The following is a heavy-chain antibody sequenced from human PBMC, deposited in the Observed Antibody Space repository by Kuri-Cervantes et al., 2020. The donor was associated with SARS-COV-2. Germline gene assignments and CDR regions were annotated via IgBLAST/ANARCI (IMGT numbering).Heavy chain of an antibody. CDR3: ARGHKRIFFWSGQQYYFDY. CDR1: GYTFTSYD. D-gene: IGHD3-3*01. CDR2: MNPNSGNT. V-gene: IGHV1-8*01. Sequence: ASVKVSCKASGYTFTSYDINWVRQATGQGLEWMGWMNPNSGNTGYAQKSQSRVTMTRNTSISTAYMELSSLRSEDTAVYYCARGHKRIFFWSGQQYYFDYWGQGTLVTVSS. J-gene: IGHJ4*02.